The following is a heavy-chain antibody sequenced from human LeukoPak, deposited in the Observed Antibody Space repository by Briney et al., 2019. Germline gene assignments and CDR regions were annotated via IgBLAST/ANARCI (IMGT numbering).Heavy chain of an antibody. CDR1: GGSISSYY. D-gene: IGHD1-26*01. Sequence: SETLSLTCTVSGGSISSYYWSWIRQPPGKGLEWTGYIYYSGSTNYNPSLKSRVTISVDTSKNQFSLKLSSVTAADTAVYYCARDRIVEWELHAFDIWGQGTMVTVSS. CDR2: IYYSGST. J-gene: IGHJ3*02. CDR3: ARDRIVEWELHAFDI. V-gene: IGHV4-59*01.